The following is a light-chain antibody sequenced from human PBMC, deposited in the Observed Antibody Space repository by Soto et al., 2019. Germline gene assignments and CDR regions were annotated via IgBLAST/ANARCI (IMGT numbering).Light chain of an antibody. Sequence: DIQMTQSPSSLSASVGDRVTITCRASQSISSYLNWYQQKPGKAPKLLIYAASSLQSAVTSRFSGTTSGTDFTLTIRSLQPEDFVTYYCQQSYSTRHNFGEGTKVDI. CDR2: AAS. J-gene: IGKJ2*01. CDR1: QSISSY. CDR3: QQSYSTRHN. V-gene: IGKV1-39*01.